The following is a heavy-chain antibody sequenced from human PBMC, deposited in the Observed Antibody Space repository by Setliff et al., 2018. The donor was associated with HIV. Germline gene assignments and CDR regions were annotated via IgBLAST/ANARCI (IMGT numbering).Heavy chain of an antibody. J-gene: IGHJ2*01. Sequence: SETLSLTCAVSGVSISSQYWSWIRQPPGKGLEWIGFVYYSGSTNYNPSLESRVTISVDTSKNQFSLKLSSVTAADTAVYYCARGSNWGSGFRWYFDLWGRGTLVTVSS. D-gene: IGHD7-27*01. CDR3: ARGSNWGSGFRWYFDL. CDR2: VYYSGST. V-gene: IGHV4-59*11. CDR1: GVSISSQY.